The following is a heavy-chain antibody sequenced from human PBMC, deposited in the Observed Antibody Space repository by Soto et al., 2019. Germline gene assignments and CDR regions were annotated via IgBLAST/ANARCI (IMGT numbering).Heavy chain of an antibody. CDR2: ISGYNGNT. CDR1: GYSFHTYA. V-gene: IGHV1-18*01. CDR3: AREYGMDV. Sequence: QVQLVQSGAEVKKPGASVNVSCKASGYSFHTYAISWVRQAPGQGLEWVGWISGYNGNTNYAQKFQGRVTLTRDTSTKTAFMELRSLTGDDTAVYYCAREYGMDVWGQGTTLTVSS. J-gene: IGHJ6*02.